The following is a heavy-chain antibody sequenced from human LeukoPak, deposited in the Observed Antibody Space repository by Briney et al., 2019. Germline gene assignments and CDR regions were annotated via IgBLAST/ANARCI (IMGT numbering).Heavy chain of an antibody. Sequence: TSETLSLTCTVSGGSISSSSYYWGWIRQPPGKGLEWIGSIYYSGSTYYNPSLKSRVTIFVDTSKNQFSLKLSSVTAADTAVYYCARLLWFGELLLEELLFDYWGQGTLVTVSS. CDR2: IYYSGST. J-gene: IGHJ4*02. V-gene: IGHV4-39*01. D-gene: IGHD3-10*01. CDR1: GGSISSSSYY. CDR3: ARLLWFGELLLEELLFDY.